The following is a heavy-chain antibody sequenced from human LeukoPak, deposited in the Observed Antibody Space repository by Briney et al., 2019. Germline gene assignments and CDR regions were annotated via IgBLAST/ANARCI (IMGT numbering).Heavy chain of an antibody. Sequence: SETLSLTCTVSGGSIRGYYWSWIRQPAGKGLEWIGRIYSSGTTNYSPSLKSRVTMSVDTSKNQFSLNLSSVTAADTAVYYCARDYGVHFDYWGQGTLVTVSS. V-gene: IGHV4-4*07. CDR3: ARDYGVHFDY. CDR1: GGSIRGYY. D-gene: IGHD4-17*01. J-gene: IGHJ4*02. CDR2: IYSSGTT.